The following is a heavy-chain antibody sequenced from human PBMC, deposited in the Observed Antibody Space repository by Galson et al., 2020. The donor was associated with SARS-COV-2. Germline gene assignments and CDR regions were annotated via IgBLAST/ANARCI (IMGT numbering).Heavy chain of an antibody. V-gene: IGHV2-70*01. CDR2: IDWDDDK. J-gene: IGHJ1*01. D-gene: IGHD6-19*01. Sequence: SGPTLVKPTQTLTLNCTFSGFSLSTSGMCVSWIRQPPGKALEWLALIDWDDDKYYSTSLKTRLTISKDTSKNQVVLTMTNMDPVDTATYYCARMGSPCSGWYPEYFQHWGQGTLVTVSS. CDR3: ARMGSPCSGWYPEYFQH. CDR1: GFSLSTSGMC.